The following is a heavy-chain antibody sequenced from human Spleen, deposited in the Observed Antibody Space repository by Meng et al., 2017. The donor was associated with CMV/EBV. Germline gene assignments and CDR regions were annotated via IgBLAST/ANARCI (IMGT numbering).Heavy chain of an antibody. D-gene: IGHD2-2*01. CDR3: AREGRVPAAPDYYYGMDV. J-gene: IGHJ6*02. CDR2: IRYDGNNK. Sequence: GESLKISCAASGFTFSDYGMHWVRQAPGKGLEWVAFIRYDGNNKYDGDSVKGRFIISRDNSKNTLYMEMNSLRAEDTAVYYCAREGRVPAAPDYYYGMDVWGQGTTVTVSS. CDR1: GFTFSDYG. V-gene: IGHV3-30*02.